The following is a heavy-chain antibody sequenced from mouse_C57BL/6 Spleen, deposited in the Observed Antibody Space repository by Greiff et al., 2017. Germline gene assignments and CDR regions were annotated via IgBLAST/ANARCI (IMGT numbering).Heavy chain of an antibody. CDR2: IDPSDSYT. V-gene: IGHV1-69*01. CDR1: GYTFTSYW. J-gene: IGHJ1*03. CDR3: ARKGIITTVVGYFDV. D-gene: IGHD1-1*01. Sequence: QVQLQQPGAELVMPGASVKLSCKASGYTFTSYWMHWVKQRPGQGLEWIGEIDPSDSYTNYNQKFKGKSTLTVDKSSSTAYMQLSSLTSEEAAVYYCARKGIITTVVGYFDVWGTGTTVTVSS.